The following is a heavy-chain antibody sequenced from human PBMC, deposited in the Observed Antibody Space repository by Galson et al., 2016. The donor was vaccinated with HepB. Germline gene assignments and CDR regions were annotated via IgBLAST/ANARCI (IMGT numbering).Heavy chain of an antibody. CDR3: AKHDRATEAGTFDY. D-gene: IGHD6-19*01. Sequence: SETLSLTCTVSGGSMSNYFWSWIRQPPGKALEWIGYISYTGSTNYNPSLKSRVTVSVDTSKKEFSLKLSSVTAADPAVYYFAKHDRATEAGTFDYWGQGTLVTVSS. V-gene: IGHV4-59*08. J-gene: IGHJ4*02. CDR2: ISYTGST. CDR1: GGSMSNYF.